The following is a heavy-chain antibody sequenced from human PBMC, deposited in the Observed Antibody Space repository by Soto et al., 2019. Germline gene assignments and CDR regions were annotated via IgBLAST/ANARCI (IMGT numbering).Heavy chain of an antibody. J-gene: IGHJ4*02. CDR3: AGGRWVQLPGY. V-gene: IGHV4-59*01. CDR1: GASISDYN. Sequence: TSETLSLTCTVSGASISDYNWSWIRQPPGKGLEWLGYIYYSGTSGSTNYNPSLKSRVTISVDTSKNQISLKLTSVNAADTAVYFCAGGRWVQLPGYWGQGMLVTVSS. CDR2: IYYSGTSGST. D-gene: IGHD1-26*01.